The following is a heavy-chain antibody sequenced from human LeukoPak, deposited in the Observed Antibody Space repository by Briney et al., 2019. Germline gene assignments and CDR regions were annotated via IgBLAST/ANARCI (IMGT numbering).Heavy chain of an antibody. V-gene: IGHV4-59*01. CDR1: GGSISSYY. D-gene: IGHD2-15*01. CDR2: IYYSGTT. CDR3: AREDYCSGGSCYSGYFQH. J-gene: IGHJ1*01. Sequence: EALSLTCTVSGGSISSYYWSWIRQPPGKGLEWIGYIYYSGTTNYNPSLKSRVTISVDTSKNQFSLKLSSVTAADTAVYYCAREDYCSGGSCYSGYFQHWGQGTLVTVSS.